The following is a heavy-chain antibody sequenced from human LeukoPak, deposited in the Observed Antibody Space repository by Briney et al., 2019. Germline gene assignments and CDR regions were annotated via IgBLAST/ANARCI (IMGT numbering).Heavy chain of an antibody. CDR1: GFTFNNYW. Sequence: GGSLRLSCAASGFTFNNYWMHWVRQAPGKGLVWVSRINSDGSSTSYAASVKGRFTISRDNAKNTLYLQMNSLRADDTAVYYCARDRSTGAYYDILTGTMVNPRRYNYCYLDVWGKGTTVTVSS. J-gene: IGHJ6*03. D-gene: IGHD3-9*01. V-gene: IGHV3-74*01. CDR3: ARDRSTGAYYDILTGTMVNPRRYNYCYLDV. CDR2: INSDGSST.